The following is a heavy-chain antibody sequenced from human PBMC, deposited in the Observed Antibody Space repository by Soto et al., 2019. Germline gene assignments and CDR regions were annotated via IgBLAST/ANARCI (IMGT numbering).Heavy chain of an antibody. D-gene: IGHD3-10*01. CDR2: IIPTFGTG. CDR3: ASFEGTLVMGVRSAPSEMDV. V-gene: IGHV1-69*01. Sequence: QVLLVQSGPEVKKPGSSVKVSCKASGGTFNNYAIHWVRQAPGKGLEWMGGIIPTFGTGNHAQKFQGRVTITADASTTTAYMELNSLRSEDPALYYCASFEGTLVMGVRSAPSEMDVWGQGTTVSVSS. CDR1: GGTFNNYA. J-gene: IGHJ6*02.